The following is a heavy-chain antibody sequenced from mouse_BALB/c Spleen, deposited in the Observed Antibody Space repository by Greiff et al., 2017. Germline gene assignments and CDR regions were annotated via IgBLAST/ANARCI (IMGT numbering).Heavy chain of an antibody. CDR1: GYTFSSYW. CDR3: ARFGYDAGFAY. D-gene: IGHD2-14*01. J-gene: IGHJ3*01. Sequence: QVQLKESGAELMKPGASVKISCKATGYTFSSYWIEWVKQRPGHGLEWIGEILPGSGSTNYNEKFKGKATFTADTSSNTAYMQLSSPTSEDSAVYYCARFGYDAGFAYWGQGTLVTVSA. CDR2: ILPGSGST. V-gene: IGHV1-9*01.